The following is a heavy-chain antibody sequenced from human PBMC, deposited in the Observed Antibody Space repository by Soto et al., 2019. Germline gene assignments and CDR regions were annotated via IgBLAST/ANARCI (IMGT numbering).Heavy chain of an antibody. V-gene: IGHV3-48*03. CDR1: GFTFSSYE. Sequence: PGGSPRLSCAASGFTFSSYEMNWVRQAPGKGLEWVSYISSSGSTIYYADSVKGRFTISRDNAKNSLYLQMNSLRAEDTAVYYCARHTAMVQGFDYWGQGTLVTVSS. CDR3: ARHTAMVQGFDY. D-gene: IGHD5-18*01. CDR2: ISSSGSTI. J-gene: IGHJ4*02.